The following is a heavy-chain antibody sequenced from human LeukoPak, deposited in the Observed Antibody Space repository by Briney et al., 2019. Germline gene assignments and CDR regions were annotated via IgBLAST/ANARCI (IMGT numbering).Heavy chain of an antibody. V-gene: IGHV5-51*01. D-gene: IGHD4-11*01. CDR3: ATLVGDTVTMRFDP. Sequence: GESLKISCKGSGYTFVSYWIGWVRQMPGKGLEWMGMIYPGDSDTRYSPSFQGQVTISADKSISTAYLQWSSLEASDTAMYYCATLVGDTVTMRFDPWGQGTLVTVSS. CDR2: IYPGDSDT. CDR1: GYTFVSYW. J-gene: IGHJ5*02.